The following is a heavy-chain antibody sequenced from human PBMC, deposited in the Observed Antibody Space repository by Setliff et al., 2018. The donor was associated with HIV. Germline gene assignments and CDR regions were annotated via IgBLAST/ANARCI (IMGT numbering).Heavy chain of an antibody. CDR2: LNPSGST. D-gene: IGHD6-13*01. Sequence: ASVKVSCKASGNTFTKYYMHWVRQAPGQGLEWMGILNPSGSTVSAQKFRGRVTMTRDTSTNTVYMELSGLRSEDTAVYYCARAHSSSAHDAFDIWGQGTMVTVSS. CDR3: ARAHSSSAHDAFDI. J-gene: IGHJ3*02. CDR1: GNTFTKYY. V-gene: IGHV1-46*01.